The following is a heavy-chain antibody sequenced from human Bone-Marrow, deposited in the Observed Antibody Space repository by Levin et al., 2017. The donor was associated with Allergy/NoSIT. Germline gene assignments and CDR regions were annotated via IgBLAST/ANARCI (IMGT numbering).Heavy chain of an antibody. V-gene: IGHV1-18*01. CDR1: GYTFTSYG. CDR3: ARDFGGYDSSGYYYYYYGMDV. CDR2: ISAYNGNT. J-gene: IGHJ6*02. D-gene: IGHD3-22*01. Sequence: ASVKVSCKASGYTFTSYGISWVRQAPGQGLEWMGWISAYNGNTNYAQKLQGRVTMTTDTSTSTAYMELRSLRSDDTAVYYCARDFGGYDSSGYYYYYYGMDVWGQGTTVTVSS.